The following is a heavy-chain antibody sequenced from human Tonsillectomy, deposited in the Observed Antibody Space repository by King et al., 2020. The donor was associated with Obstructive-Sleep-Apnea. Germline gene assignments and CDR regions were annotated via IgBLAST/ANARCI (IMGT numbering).Heavy chain of an antibody. Sequence: VQLVESGGGVVQPGGSLRLSCAASGFTFSNFAMHWVRQAPGKGLEWAAVISHDGNSKYYADSVKGRFTISRDSSKNTLFLQMNSLRAEDTAVYYCAKDHGYSGAHYYFDYWGQGTLVTVSS. CDR2: ISHDGNSK. CDR3: AKDHGYSGAHYYFDY. V-gene: IGHV3-30*18. CDR1: GFTFSNFA. J-gene: IGHJ4*02. D-gene: IGHD6-25*01.